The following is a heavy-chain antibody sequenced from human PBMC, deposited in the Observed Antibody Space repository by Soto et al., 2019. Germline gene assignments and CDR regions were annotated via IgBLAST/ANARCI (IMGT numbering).Heavy chain of an antibody. V-gene: IGHV1-3*01. D-gene: IGHD2-21*02. CDR2: INAGNGNT. CDR3: ARSFVVVTPLDN. J-gene: IGHJ4*02. Sequence: GASVKVSCKASGYTFTSYAMHWVRQAPGQRLEWMGWINAGNGNTKYSQKFQGRVTITRDTSASTAYMELSSLRSEDTAVYYCARSFVVVTPLDNWGQGPLVTVSS. CDR1: GYTFTSYA.